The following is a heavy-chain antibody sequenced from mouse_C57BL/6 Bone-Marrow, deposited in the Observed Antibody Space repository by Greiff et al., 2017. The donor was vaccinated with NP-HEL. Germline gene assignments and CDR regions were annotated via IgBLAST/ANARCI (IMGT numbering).Heavy chain of an antibody. CDR3: ARDYYGSSWYFDY. J-gene: IGHJ2*01. D-gene: IGHD1-1*01. CDR2: INPNNGGT. CDR1: GYTFTDYY. Sequence: EVQLQQSGPELVKPGASVKISCKASGYTFTDYYMNWVNQSHGKNLEWIGDINPNNGGTSHNQKFKGKATLTVDKSSSTAYMELRSLTSEDSAVYYCARDYYGSSWYFDYWGQGTTLTVSS. V-gene: IGHV1-26*01.